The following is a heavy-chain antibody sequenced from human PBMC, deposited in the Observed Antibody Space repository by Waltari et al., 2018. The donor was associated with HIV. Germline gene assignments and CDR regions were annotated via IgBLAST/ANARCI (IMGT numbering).Heavy chain of an antibody. CDR2: MNPNSGNT. V-gene: IGHV1-8*01. D-gene: IGHD5-12*01. Sequence: QVQLVQSGAEVKKPGASVQVSCKASGYTFTSYDINWVRQATGQGPEWMGWMNPNSGNTGYAQKFQGRVTMTRNTSISTAYMELSSLRSEDTAVYYCARGKEMATIPAGRIYWYFDLWGRGTLVTVSS. CDR3: ARGKEMATIPAGRIYWYFDL. J-gene: IGHJ2*01. CDR1: GYTFTSYD.